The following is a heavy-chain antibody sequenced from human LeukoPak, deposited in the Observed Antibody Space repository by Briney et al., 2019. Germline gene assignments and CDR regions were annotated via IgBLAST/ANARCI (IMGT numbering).Heavy chain of an antibody. Sequence: GGSLRLSCAASGFTFSSYAMSWVRQAPGKGLGWVSAISGSGGSTYYADSVKGRFTISRDNSKNTLYLQMNSLRAEDTAVYYCAKGTWSIAARRLDYWGQGTLVTVSS. J-gene: IGHJ4*02. D-gene: IGHD6-6*01. V-gene: IGHV3-23*01. CDR1: GFTFSSYA. CDR2: ISGSGGST. CDR3: AKGTWSIAARRLDY.